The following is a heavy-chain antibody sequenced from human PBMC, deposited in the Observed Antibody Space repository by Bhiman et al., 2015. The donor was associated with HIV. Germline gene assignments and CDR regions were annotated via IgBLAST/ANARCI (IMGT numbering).Heavy chain of an antibody. V-gene: IGHV3-9*01. J-gene: IGHJ3*02. CDR3: AKDGITLFDAFDI. CDR1: GFTFDDYA. Sequence: EVQLVESGGGLVQPGRSLRLSCAASGFTFDDYAMHWVRQAPGKGLEWVSGISWNSGSIGYADSVKGRFTISRDNAKNSLYLQMNSLRAEDTALYYCAKDGITLFDAFDIWGQGTMVTVSS. CDR2: ISWNSGSI.